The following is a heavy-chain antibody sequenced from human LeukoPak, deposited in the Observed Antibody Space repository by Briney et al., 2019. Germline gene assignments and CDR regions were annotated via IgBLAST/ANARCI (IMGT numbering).Heavy chain of an antibody. CDR2: ISPSGAT. Sequence: PSETLPLTCAVYGVSFSGYSWTWIRQPPGKGLEWIGEISPSGATDNSPSLKSRVTKSIYTTKNQFSLNPNAVTAADMGVYYCTSAIPGTGYWGEGTLVTVSS. CDR1: GVSFSGYS. V-gene: IGHV4-34*01. D-gene: IGHD6-13*01. J-gene: IGHJ4*02. CDR3: TSAIPGTGY.